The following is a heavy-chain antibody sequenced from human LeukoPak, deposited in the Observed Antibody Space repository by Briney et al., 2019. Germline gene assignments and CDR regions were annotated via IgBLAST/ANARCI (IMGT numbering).Heavy chain of an antibody. V-gene: IGHV4-39*01. J-gene: IGHJ2*01. CDR1: AGSISSSSHY. CDR3: ATRRDGYTNWYFDL. CDR2: IYYSGST. Sequence: SETLSLTCTVSAGSISSSSHYRGWIRQPPGKGLDWIGSIYYSGSTYYNPSLMSRVTISVDTSKNQFSLKLSSVTAADTAMYYSATRRDGYTNWYFDLWGRGTLVTVSS. D-gene: IGHD5-24*01.